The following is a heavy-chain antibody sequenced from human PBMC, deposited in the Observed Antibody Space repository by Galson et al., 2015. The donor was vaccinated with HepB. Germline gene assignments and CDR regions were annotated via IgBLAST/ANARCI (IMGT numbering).Heavy chain of an antibody. J-gene: IGHJ6*02. CDR1: GDSVSSNSAA. D-gene: IGHD6-19*01. Sequence: CAISGDSVSSNSAAWNWIRQSPSRGLEWLGRTYYRSKWYNDYAVSVKSRITINPDTSKNQFSLQLNSVTPDDTAVYYCARDRGEAVAGTWVLHSSREPYYYYGLDVWGQGTTVAVSS. CDR3: ARDRGEAVAGTWVLHSSREPYYYYGLDV. CDR2: TYYRSKWYN. V-gene: IGHV6-1*01.